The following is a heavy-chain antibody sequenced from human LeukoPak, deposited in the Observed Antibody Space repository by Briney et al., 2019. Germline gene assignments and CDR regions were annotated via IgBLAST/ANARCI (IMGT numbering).Heavy chain of an antibody. D-gene: IGHD3-22*01. CDR3: AREVVIGKVVDY. CDR1: GGSISSNN. CDR2: ISSSSSYT. Sequence: GTLSLTCAVSGGSISSNNWWSWVRQPPGKGLEWVSSISSSSSYTYYADSVKGRFTISRDNSKNTLYLQMNSLRAEDTAVYYCAREVVIGKVVDYWGQGTLVTVSS. V-gene: IGHV3-21*01. J-gene: IGHJ4*02.